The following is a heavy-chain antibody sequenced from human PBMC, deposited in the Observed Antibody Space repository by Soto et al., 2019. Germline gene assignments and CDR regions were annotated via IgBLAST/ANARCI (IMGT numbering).Heavy chain of an antibody. CDR3: AVCVLEWFPHSFYY. Sequence: EVQLVDSGGGLVKPWGSLRLSCAASGFTFSDHNMNLVRQSPGKRLEWVAAITSSRNYVYYADSLKGRFTISRDHAKRSVYLQMNNLGGEYTAGYYCAVCVLEWFPHSFYYWGQGTLVTVSS. CDR2: ITSSRNYV. J-gene: IGHJ4*02. D-gene: IGHD3-3*01. CDR1: GFTFSDHN. V-gene: IGHV3-21*01.